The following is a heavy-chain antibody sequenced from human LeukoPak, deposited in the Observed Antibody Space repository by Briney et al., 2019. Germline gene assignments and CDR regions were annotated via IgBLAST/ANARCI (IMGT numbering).Heavy chain of an antibody. V-gene: IGHV3-48*03. D-gene: IGHD3-16*01. CDR3: ARTVGYYFDY. CDR1: GFTFSSYA. CDR2: VSGVGTTI. J-gene: IGHJ4*02. Sequence: PGGSLRLSCAASGFTFSSYAMNWVRRAPGKGLEWVSYVSGVGTTIYYADSVKGRFTISRDNARNSLYLQMNSLRAEDTAVYYCARTVGYYFDYWGQGTLVTVSS.